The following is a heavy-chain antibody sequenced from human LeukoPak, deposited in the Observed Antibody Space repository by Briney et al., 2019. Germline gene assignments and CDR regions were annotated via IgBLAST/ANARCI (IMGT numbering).Heavy chain of an antibody. CDR1: GGSISSSSYY. D-gene: IGHD3-22*01. Sequence: PSETLSLTCTVSGGSISSSSYYWGWIRQPPGKGLEWIGSIYYSGSTYYNPSLKSRVTISVDTSKNQFSLKLSSVTAADTAVYYCARHDSSGYEGDYWGQGTLVTVSS. J-gene: IGHJ4*02. V-gene: IGHV4-39*01. CDR2: IYYSGST. CDR3: ARHDSSGYEGDY.